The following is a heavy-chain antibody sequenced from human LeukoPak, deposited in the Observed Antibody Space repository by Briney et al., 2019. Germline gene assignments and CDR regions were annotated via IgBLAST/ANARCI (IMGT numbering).Heavy chain of an antibody. Sequence: GESLRLSCAASGFTFSNYAMHWVRQAPGKGLEWVSLISSGGTYEYYADSVKGRFTISRDNSKNTLYLQLNSLRAEDTAVYYCARDSTYYYDSGSSGPHYFDNWGQGTLVTVSS. D-gene: IGHD3-10*01. CDR2: ISSGGTYE. J-gene: IGHJ4*02. V-gene: IGHV3-30*01. CDR1: GFTFSNYA. CDR3: ARDSTYYYDSGSSGPHYFDN.